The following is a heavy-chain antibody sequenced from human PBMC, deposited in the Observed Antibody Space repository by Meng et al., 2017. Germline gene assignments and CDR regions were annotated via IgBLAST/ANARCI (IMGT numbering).Heavy chain of an antibody. CDR2: IKQDGSEK. D-gene: IGHD3-10*01. V-gene: IGHV3-7*01. J-gene: IGHJ5*02. CDR1: GFTFSSYA. CDR3: ARLSDVYGSGSYGVFWFDP. Sequence: GESLKISCAASGFTFSSYAMHWVRQAPGKGLEWVANIKQDGSEKYYVDSVEGRFTISRDNAKNSLYLQMNSLRAEDTAAYYCARLSDVYGSGSYGVFWFDPWGQGTLVTVSS.